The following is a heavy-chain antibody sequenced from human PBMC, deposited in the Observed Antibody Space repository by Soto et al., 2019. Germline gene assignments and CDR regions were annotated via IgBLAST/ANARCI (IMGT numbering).Heavy chain of an antibody. CDR2: ISAYNGNT. CDR1: GYTFTSYG. CDR3: AREGHYDFWSGYYRGLYYYMHV. V-gene: IGHV1-18*01. D-gene: IGHD3-3*01. Sequence: ASVKVSCKASGYTFTSYGISWVRQAPGQGLEWMGWISAYNGNTNYAQKLQGRVTMTTDTSTSTAYMELRSLRSDDTAVYYCAREGHYDFWSGYYRGLYYYMHVWGKGTTVTVSS. J-gene: IGHJ6*03.